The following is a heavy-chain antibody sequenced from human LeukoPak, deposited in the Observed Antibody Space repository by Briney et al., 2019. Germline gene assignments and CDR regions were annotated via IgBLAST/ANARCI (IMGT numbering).Heavy chain of an antibody. CDR3: ARPYSYSSTWYFDS. Sequence: PSETLSLTCTVSGVSISSSSYYWGWIRQPPGKGLEWIGNIYYSGSTYYNPSLKSRVTISVDTSKNHLSLKLSSVTAADTAVYYCARPYSYSSTWYFDSWGQGTLVTVSS. CDR2: IYYSGST. CDR1: GVSISSSSYY. V-gene: IGHV4-39*02. J-gene: IGHJ4*02. D-gene: IGHD6-13*01.